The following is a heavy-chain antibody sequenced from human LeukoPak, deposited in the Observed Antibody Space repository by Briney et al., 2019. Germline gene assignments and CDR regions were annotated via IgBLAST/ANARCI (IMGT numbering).Heavy chain of an antibody. CDR1: GGSINSYY. D-gene: IGHD2-2*01. V-gene: IGHV4-59*01. J-gene: IGHJ5*02. CDR3: ARGYCSSTSCYGLHNWFDP. Sequence: SETLSLTCTVSGGSINSYYWSWIRQPPGKGLEYIGYIYYSGSTDYNSSLKSRVTISLDTSKNQFSLKLSSVTAADTAVYYCARGYCSSTSCYGLHNWFDPWGQGTLVTVSS. CDR2: IYYSGST.